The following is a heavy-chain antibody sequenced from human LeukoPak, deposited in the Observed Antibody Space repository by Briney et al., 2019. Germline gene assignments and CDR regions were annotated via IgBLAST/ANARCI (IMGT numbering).Heavy chain of an antibody. CDR3: TTALSIAAAGM. J-gene: IGHJ4*02. CDR1: GYTFTSYY. Sequence: ASVKVSCKASGYTFTSYYMHWVRQAPGQGLEWMGIINPSGGSTSYAQKFQGRVTMTRDTSTSTVYMELSSLRSEDTAVYYCTTALSIAAAGMWGQGTLVTVSS. CDR2: INPSGGST. V-gene: IGHV1-46*01. D-gene: IGHD6-13*01.